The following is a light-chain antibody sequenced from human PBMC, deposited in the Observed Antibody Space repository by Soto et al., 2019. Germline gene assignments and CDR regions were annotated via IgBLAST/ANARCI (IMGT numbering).Light chain of an antibody. V-gene: IGKV3-15*01. CDR2: GAS. Sequence: EIVMTQSPDMLSVSPGERATVSCRASQNVNNRLAWYQQKAGQPPRLLIYGASTRATGIPARFSGSGSGTEFTLPISSLQSEDFAVYYCQHFNSWPLLFGQGTKVEIK. J-gene: IGKJ1*01. CDR1: QNVNNR. CDR3: QHFNSWPLL.